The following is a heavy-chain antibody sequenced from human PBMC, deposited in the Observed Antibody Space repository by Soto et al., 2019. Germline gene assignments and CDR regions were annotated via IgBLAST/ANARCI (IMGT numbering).Heavy chain of an antibody. V-gene: IGHV2-5*02. CDR3: AYRPSLDWGHFDS. CDR2: IYWDDDK. J-gene: IGHJ4*02. CDR1: GFSLSTTGVG. D-gene: IGHD7-27*01. Sequence: QITLKESGPTLVKPTQTLTLTCTFSGFSLSTTGVGVGWIRQPPGKALECLALIYWDDDKRYSTSLTNRLTITKDTSKNQVVLTMTNMHPVDTGTYFCAYRPSLDWGHFDSWGQGTLVTVSS.